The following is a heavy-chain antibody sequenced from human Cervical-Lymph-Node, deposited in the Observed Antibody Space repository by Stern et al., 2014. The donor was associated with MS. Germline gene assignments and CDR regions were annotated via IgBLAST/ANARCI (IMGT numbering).Heavy chain of an antibody. V-gene: IGHV4-59*01. CDR2: IYYSGST. D-gene: IGHD2/OR15-2a*01. Sequence: QVQLQESGPGLVKPSETLSLTCTVSGGSITNYYWSWSRQPQGKGLEWIGYIYYSGSTNYNPSLKSLVTISVDTSKNQFSLKLSSVTAADTAVYYCARDKGMFFLWGQGTLVTVSS. CDR1: GGSITNYY. CDR3: ARDKGMFFL. J-gene: IGHJ4*01.